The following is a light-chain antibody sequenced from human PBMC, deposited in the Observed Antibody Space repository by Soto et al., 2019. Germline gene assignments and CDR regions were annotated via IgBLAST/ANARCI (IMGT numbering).Light chain of an antibody. Sequence: QSALTQPRSVSGSPGQSVTISCTGTSSDVGGYNFVSWYQLHPGKAPKLMIYDVSKRPSGVPDRFSGSKSGNTASLTISGLQAKHEADYYCCSYAGSYPWVFGGGTKLTVL. J-gene: IGLJ3*02. CDR1: SSDVGGYNF. V-gene: IGLV2-11*01. CDR2: DVS. CDR3: CSYAGSYPWV.